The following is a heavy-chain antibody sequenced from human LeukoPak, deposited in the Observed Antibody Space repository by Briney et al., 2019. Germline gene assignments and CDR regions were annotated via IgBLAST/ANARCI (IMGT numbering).Heavy chain of an antibody. D-gene: IGHD2-2*02. CDR1: GYTFTSYA. CDR2: INAGNGNT. J-gene: IGHJ6*02. CDR3: ARDGVVVPAAIGYYYYGMDV. V-gene: IGHV1-3*01. Sequence: ASVKVSCKASGYTFTSYAMHWVRQAPGQRLEWMGWINAGNGNTKYSQKFQGRVTITRDTSASTAYMELSSLRSEDTAVYYCARDGVVVPAAIGYYYYGMDVWGQGTTVTVSS.